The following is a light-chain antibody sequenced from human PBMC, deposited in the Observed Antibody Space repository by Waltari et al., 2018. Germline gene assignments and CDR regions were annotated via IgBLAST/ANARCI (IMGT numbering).Light chain of an antibody. J-gene: IGKJ4*01. V-gene: IGKV1-33*01. Sequence: DIQMTQSPSSLSASAGDRVTITCQASQDISNYLNWYQQKPGKAPKLLIYDASNLETGVPSRFSGSGSGTDFTCTISSLQPEDIATYYCPQYNNLPSFGGGTKVEIK. CDR3: PQYNNLPS. CDR2: DAS. CDR1: QDISNY.